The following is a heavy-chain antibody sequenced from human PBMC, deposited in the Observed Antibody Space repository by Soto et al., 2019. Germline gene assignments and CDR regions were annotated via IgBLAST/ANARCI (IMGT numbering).Heavy chain of an antibody. J-gene: IGHJ6*02. CDR2: IDPSDSYT. V-gene: IGHV5-10-1*01. Sequence: GESLKISCKGSGYTFTDYWINWVRQMPGKGLEWMGRIDPSDSYTKYSPSFQGHVTISADKSISTAYLEWSSLEASNTAMYYCARARSITIFGVVGFEMDVWGQGTTVTVSS. CDR3: ARARSITIFGVVGFEMDV. CDR1: GYTFTDYW. D-gene: IGHD3-3*01.